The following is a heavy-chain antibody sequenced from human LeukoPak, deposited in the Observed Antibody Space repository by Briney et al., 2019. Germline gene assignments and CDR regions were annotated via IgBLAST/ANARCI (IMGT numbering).Heavy chain of an antibody. Sequence: GESLRLSCVLSGLTFSDAWMSWVRQAPGKGLEWVGRIRNDRITDYAAPVQGRFSISRDNSKNTFYLQMNSLRTEDTGMYFCTWMATILTVDYWGQGTLVTVSS. J-gene: IGHJ4*02. CDR1: GLTFSDAW. V-gene: IGHV3-15*01. CDR2: IRNDRIT. D-gene: IGHD5-12*01. CDR3: TWMATILTVDY.